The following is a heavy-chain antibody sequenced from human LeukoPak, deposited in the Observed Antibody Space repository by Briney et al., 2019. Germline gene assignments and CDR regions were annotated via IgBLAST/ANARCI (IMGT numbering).Heavy chain of an antibody. CDR3: ARKGGATTYGYYYYYMDV. CDR1: AFTFSSYS. J-gene: IGHJ6*03. Sequence: GGSLRLSCAASAFTFSSYSMNWVRQAPGKGLEWVSSISSSGSYIYYADSVKGRFTISRDNAKNSLYLQMNSLRAEDTAVYYCARKGGATTYGYYYYYMDVXXKGTTVTIXS. CDR2: ISSSGSYI. D-gene: IGHD1-26*01. V-gene: IGHV3-21*01.